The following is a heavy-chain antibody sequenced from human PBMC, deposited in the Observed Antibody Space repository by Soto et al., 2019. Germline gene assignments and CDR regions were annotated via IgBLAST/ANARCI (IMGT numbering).Heavy chain of an antibody. CDR3: AKEIVTAGGNNYFDP. CDR2: VYHTGDT. CDR1: GGTVASSHW. J-gene: IGHJ5*02. V-gene: IGHV4-4*02. D-gene: IGHD2-21*02. Sequence: SETLSLTCGVSGGTVASSHWWSWVRQSPGGGLEWIGNVYHTGDTNLNPSLQSRVTISVDKSNNQFSLRLNSLTAADTAVYFCAKEIVTAGGNNYFDPWGPGTLVTVSS.